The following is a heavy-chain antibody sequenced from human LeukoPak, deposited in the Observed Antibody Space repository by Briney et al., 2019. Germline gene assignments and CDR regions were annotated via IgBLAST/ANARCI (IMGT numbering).Heavy chain of an antibody. Sequence: PSETLSLTCTVSGGAISSYYWSWIRQPPGKGLEWIGYIYYGGSTNYNPSLKSRVTISVDTSKNQFSLKLSSVTAADTAMYYCARDGRIAVAGFYYYYGMDVWGQGTTVTVSS. V-gene: IGHV4-59*01. CDR2: IYYGGST. D-gene: IGHD6-19*01. CDR1: GGAISSYY. CDR3: ARDGRIAVAGFYYYYGMDV. J-gene: IGHJ6*02.